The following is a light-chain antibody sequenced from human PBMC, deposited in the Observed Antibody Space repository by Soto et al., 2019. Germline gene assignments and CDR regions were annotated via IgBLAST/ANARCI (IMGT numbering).Light chain of an antibody. V-gene: IGKV1-39*01. CDR2: AAS. CDR1: QSISSY. CDR3: XQSYSTPYT. Sequence: DIQMTQSPSSLAASVGDRVTITCRASQSISSYLNWYQQKPGKAPKLLIYAASSLQSGVPSRFSGSGSGTDFTLTISSLQPXDFATYXCXQSYSTPYTFGQGTKLEIK. J-gene: IGKJ2*01.